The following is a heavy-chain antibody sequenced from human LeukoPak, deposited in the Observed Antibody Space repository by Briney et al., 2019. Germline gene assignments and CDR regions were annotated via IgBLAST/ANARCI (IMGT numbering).Heavy chain of an antibody. CDR2: ISESSIYI. Sequence: GGSLRLSCAASGFTFSSYSMNWVRQAPGKGLEWVSSISESSIYIYYADSLKGRFTISRDNAKNSLYLQMNSLRAEDTAVYYCARQANYDILTGYQFIDYWGQGTLVTVSS. CDR1: GFTFSSYS. D-gene: IGHD3-9*01. J-gene: IGHJ4*02. V-gene: IGHV3-21*01. CDR3: ARQANYDILTGYQFIDY.